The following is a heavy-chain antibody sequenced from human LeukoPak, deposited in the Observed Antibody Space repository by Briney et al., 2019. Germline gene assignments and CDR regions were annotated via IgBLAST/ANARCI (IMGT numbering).Heavy chain of an antibody. V-gene: IGHV1-46*01. CDR2: INPSGGST. CDR3: ARDSLRGAFLDY. Sequence: GASVKVSCKASGYTFTSYYMHGVRQAPGQGLEWMGIINPSGGSTSYAQKFQGRVTMTRDTSTSTVYMELSSLRSEDTAVYYCARDSLRGAFLDYWGQGTLVTVSS. CDR1: GYTFTSYY. J-gene: IGHJ4*02. D-gene: IGHD2-15*01.